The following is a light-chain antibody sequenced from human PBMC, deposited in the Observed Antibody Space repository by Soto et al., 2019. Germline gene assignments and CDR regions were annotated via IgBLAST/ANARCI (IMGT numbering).Light chain of an antibody. CDR1: QSVNRH. Sequence: ESVLTQSQATLSVSQGERATLSCRASQSVNRHLAWCQHRPCPSPSLLIYETSFRAAGIPGRFSGSGSGTDFTLTISSLEPEDLAVYYCQQRGTFGPGTKVDIK. V-gene: IGKV3-11*01. J-gene: IGKJ3*01. CDR2: ETS. CDR3: QQRGT.